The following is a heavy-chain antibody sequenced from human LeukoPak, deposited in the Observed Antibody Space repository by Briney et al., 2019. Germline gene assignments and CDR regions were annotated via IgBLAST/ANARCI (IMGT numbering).Heavy chain of an antibody. J-gene: IGHJ4*02. CDR1: GYTFTGYY. CDR3: ARVPTAAVVFLDY. V-gene: IGHV1-2*02. D-gene: IGHD6-13*01. Sequence: ASVKVSCKASGYTFTGYYMHWVRQAPGQGGEWMGWINPNSGGTNYAQKFQGRVTMTRDTSISTAYMELSRLRSDDTAVYYCARVPTAAVVFLDYWGQGTLVTVSS. CDR2: INPNSGGT.